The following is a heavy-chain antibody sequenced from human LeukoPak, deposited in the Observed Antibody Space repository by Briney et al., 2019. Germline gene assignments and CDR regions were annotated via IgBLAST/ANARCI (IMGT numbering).Heavy chain of an antibody. J-gene: IGHJ4*02. CDR3: ARDNVLEWLSHFDY. Sequence: GGSLRLSCAASGFTFSSYSMNWVRQAPGKGLEWVSSISSSSSYIYYADSVKGRFTTSRDNAKNSLYLQMNSLRAEDTAVYYCARDNVLEWLSHFDYWGQGTLVTVSS. CDR1: GFTFSSYS. D-gene: IGHD3-3*01. V-gene: IGHV3-21*01. CDR2: ISSSSSYI.